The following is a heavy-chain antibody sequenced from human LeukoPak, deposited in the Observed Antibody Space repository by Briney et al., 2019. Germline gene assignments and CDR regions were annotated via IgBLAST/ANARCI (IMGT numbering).Heavy chain of an antibody. CDR2: ISSSSSYI. CDR3: AREGRDGYNYNY. CDR1: GFTFSSYS. Sequence: GGSLRLSCAASGFTFSSYSMNWVRQAPGKGLEWVSSISSSSSYIYYADSVKGRFTISRDNAKNSLYLQMNSLRAEDTAVYHCAREGRDGYNYNYWGQGTLVTVSS. D-gene: IGHD5-24*01. J-gene: IGHJ4*02. V-gene: IGHV3-21*01.